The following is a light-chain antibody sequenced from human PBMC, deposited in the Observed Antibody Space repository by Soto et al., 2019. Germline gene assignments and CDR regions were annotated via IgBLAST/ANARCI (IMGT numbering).Light chain of an antibody. Sequence: EIVLAQSPGTLSLSPGERATLSCRASQSVSSYLAWYQQKPGQAPRLLIYGASRRATGIPDRFSASGSVTELTLNVSRLEPGDFAVDYCQSYGGSPQTFGHGTMVELQ. CDR3: QSYGGSPQT. CDR2: GAS. CDR1: QSVSSY. V-gene: IGKV3-20*01. J-gene: IGKJ1*01.